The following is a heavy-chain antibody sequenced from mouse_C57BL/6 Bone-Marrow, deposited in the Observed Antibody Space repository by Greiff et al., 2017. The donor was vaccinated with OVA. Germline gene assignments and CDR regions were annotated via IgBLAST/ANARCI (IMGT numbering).Heavy chain of an antibody. CDR1: GYTFTSYW. Sequence: QVQLQQPGAELVMPGASVKLSCKASGYTFTSYWMHWVKQRPGQGLEWIGEFDPSDSYTNYNQKFKGKSTLTVDKSSSTAYMQLSSLTSEDSAVYYCARDGYYYYYAMDYWGQGTSVTVSS. CDR3: ARDGYYYYYAMDY. CDR2: FDPSDSYT. D-gene: IGHD2-3*01. V-gene: IGHV1-69*01. J-gene: IGHJ4*01.